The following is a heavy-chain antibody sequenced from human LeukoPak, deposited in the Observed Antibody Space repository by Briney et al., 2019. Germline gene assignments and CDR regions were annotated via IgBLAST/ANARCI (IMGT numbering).Heavy chain of an antibody. Sequence: PGRSLRLSCAASGFTFSSYGMHWVRQAPGKGLEWVALISYDGSNEYYADSVKGRFAISRDNSKNTLFLQLNSLRAEDTAIYYCAKGLTYNFWSGPIDYWGQGTLVTVSS. D-gene: IGHD3-3*01. CDR1: GFTFSSYG. CDR2: ISYDGSNE. CDR3: AKGLTYNFWSGPIDY. J-gene: IGHJ4*02. V-gene: IGHV3-30*18.